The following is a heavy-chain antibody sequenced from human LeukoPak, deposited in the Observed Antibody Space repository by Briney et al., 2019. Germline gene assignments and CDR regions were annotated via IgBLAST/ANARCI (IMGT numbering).Heavy chain of an antibody. CDR2: IFTSGST. J-gene: IGHJ4*02. Sequence: SETLSLTCTVSGRSIGRYYWSWIRQPAGKGLEWVGRIFTSGSTYYNSSLKSRVTISIDTSENQFSPKLSPVAAPDPAMFFFTRESGPSCPFGYWGQGTLVAVSS. D-gene: IGHD1-26*01. CDR1: GRSIGRYY. V-gene: IGHV4-4*07. CDR3: TRESGPSCPFGY.